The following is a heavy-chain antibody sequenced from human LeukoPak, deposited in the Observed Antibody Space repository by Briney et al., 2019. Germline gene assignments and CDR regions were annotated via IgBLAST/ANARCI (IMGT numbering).Heavy chain of an antibody. CDR3: TTGWVAGSYYFDY. V-gene: IGHV3-15*01. CDR1: GLTFSNAW. J-gene: IGHJ4*02. D-gene: IGHD6-19*01. Sequence: TGGSLRLSCVVSGLTFSNAWMNWVRQAPGKGLEWVGRIKSKTDGGTTDYAAPVKGRFTISRDDAKNTLYLQINSLKTEDTAVYYCTTGWVAGSYYFDYWGQGTLVTVS. CDR2: IKSKTDGGTT.